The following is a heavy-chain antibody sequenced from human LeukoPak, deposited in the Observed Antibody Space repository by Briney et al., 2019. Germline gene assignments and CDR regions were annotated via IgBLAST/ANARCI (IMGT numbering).Heavy chain of an antibody. CDR3: ARDRYYYDSSGYYYFDY. Sequence: SETLSLTCTVSGGSISSYYWSWIRQPPGKGLEWIGYISYIGSTNYNPSLKSRVTMSVDTSKNQFSLKLSSVTAADTAVYYCARDRYYYDSSGYYYFDYWGQGTLVTVSS. D-gene: IGHD3-22*01. V-gene: IGHV4-59*12. CDR2: ISYIGST. CDR1: GGSISSYY. J-gene: IGHJ4*02.